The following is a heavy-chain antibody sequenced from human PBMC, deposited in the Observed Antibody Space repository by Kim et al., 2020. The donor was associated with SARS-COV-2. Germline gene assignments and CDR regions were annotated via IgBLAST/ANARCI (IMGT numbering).Heavy chain of an antibody. J-gene: IGHJ3*02. V-gene: IGHV3-23*01. CDR3: AKTLYITMIVVVKGRDAFDI. D-gene: IGHD3-22*01. Sequence: RFTISRDNSKNTLYLQMNSLRAEDTAVYYCAKTLYITMIVVVKGRDAFDIWGQGTMVTVSS.